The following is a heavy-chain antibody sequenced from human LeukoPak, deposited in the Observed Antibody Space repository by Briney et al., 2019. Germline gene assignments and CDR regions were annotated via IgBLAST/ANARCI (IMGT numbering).Heavy chain of an antibody. D-gene: IGHD5-18*01. CDR1: GGSFSSTSYY. Sequence: PSETLSLTCTVSGGSFSSTSYYWGWIRQPPGKGLEWIGSIYYSGSTYYNPSLKSRVTISVDTSRNQFSLKLGSVTAADAAVYYCARHSREYSYGFYFDYWGQGTLVTVSS. CDR3: ARHSREYSYGFYFDY. V-gene: IGHV4-39*01. J-gene: IGHJ4*02. CDR2: IYYSGST.